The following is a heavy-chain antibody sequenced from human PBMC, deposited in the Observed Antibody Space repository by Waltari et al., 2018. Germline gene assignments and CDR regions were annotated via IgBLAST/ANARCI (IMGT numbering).Heavy chain of an antibody. CDR1: GLTFRNFA. Sequence: EQVVESGGGVVQPGGSLRLSCAAPGLTFRNFAMHWVRQAPGRGLGWVAVMSFDGSHKYYVDSVKGRFTISRDNSKNTLYLQMNSLRTEDTAMYYCVRDHGGSTGFPYWGQGTLVTVSS. D-gene: IGHD2-8*02. V-gene: IGHV3-30*04. CDR2: MSFDGSHK. J-gene: IGHJ4*02. CDR3: VRDHGGSTGFPY.